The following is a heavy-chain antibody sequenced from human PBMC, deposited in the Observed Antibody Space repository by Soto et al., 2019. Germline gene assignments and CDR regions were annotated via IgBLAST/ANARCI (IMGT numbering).Heavy chain of an antibody. CDR2: ISGSGGST. CDR3: AATYYYDSSGYFTY. CDR1: GFTFSSYA. V-gene: IGHV3-23*01. D-gene: IGHD3-22*01. Sequence: PWGSLRLSCAASGFTFSSYAMSWVRQAPGKGLEWVSAISGSGGSTYYADSVKGRFTISRDNSKNTLYLQMNSLRAEDTAVYYCAATYYYDSSGYFTYWGQGTLVTVSS. J-gene: IGHJ4*02.